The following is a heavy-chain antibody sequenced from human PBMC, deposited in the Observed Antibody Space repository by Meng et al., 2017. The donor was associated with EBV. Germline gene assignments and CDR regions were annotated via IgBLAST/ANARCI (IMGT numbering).Heavy chain of an antibody. CDR2: IIPIFGTA. D-gene: IGHD6-13*01. Sequence: VALVPSGAGVKKPGSSVKVSCKASGGTFSSYAISWVRQAPGQGLEWMGGIIPIFGTANYAQKFQGRVTMTADKSTSTAYMELSSLRSEDTAVYYCARAEIAAAGRLDYWGQGTLVTVSS. CDR3: ARAEIAAAGRLDY. V-gene: IGHV1-69*06. CDR1: GGTFSSYA. J-gene: IGHJ4*02.